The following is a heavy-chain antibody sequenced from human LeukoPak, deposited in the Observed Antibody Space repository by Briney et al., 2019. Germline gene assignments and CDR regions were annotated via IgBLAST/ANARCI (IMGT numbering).Heavy chain of an antibody. J-gene: IGHJ4*02. CDR1: GFIFSNYA. CDR2: ISGSDDST. CDR3: ARRHGRCSDGSCYYPDY. D-gene: IGHD2-15*01. Sequence: GGSLRLSCAASGFIFSNYAMSWVRQAPGKGLEWVSTISGSDDSTYYADSVRGRFTISRDNSKSTLYLQMNSLRAEDTAVYYCARRHGRCSDGSCYYPDYWGQGTLSPSPQ. V-gene: IGHV3-23*01.